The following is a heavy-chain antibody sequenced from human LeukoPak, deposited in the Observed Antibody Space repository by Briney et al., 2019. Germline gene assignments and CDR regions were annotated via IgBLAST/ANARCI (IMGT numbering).Heavy chain of an antibody. J-gene: IGHJ1*01. CDR3: VRDYSDSSGYSPFQH. CDR2: IYFTGST. D-gene: IGHD3-22*01. CDR1: GGSISSNY. V-gene: IGHV4-59*01. Sequence: KTSETLSLTCTVSGGSISSNYWNWIRQPPGKGLEWIGFIYFTGSTIYNPSLKSRVTISVDTSKNQFSLRLTSVTAADTAVYYCVRDYSDSSGYSPFQHWGQGTLVTVSS.